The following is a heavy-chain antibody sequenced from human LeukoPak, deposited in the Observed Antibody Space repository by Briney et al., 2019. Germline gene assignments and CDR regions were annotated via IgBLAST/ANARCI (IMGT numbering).Heavy chain of an antibody. V-gene: IGHV4-34*01. CDR3: ARGTRKGDSSGYYYSPTYYYYYYYMDV. CDR1: GGSFSGYY. CDR2: INHSGST. D-gene: IGHD3-22*01. Sequence: SETLSLTCAVYGGSFSGYYWSWIRQPPGKGLEWIGEINHSGSTNYNPSLKSRVTISVDTSKNQFSLKLSSVTAADTAVYYCARGTRKGDSSGYYYSPTYYYYYYYMDVWGPGTTVTVSS. J-gene: IGHJ6*03.